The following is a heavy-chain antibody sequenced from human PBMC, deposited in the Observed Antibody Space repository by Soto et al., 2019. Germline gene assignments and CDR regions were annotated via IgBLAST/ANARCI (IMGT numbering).Heavy chain of an antibody. CDR3: ARGYCTNGVCYRGNYYYYMDV. CDR2: IRYDGSNI. V-gene: IGHV3-33*08. J-gene: IGHJ6*03. Sequence: PGGSLRLSRAASGFTFSSYSMNWVRQAPGKGPEGVAYIRYDGSNIYYADSVKGRFTIPRDNSKNTLYLQMNSLRAEDTAVYYCARGYCTNGVCYRGNYYYYMDVWGKGTTVTVSS. D-gene: IGHD2-8*01. CDR1: GFTFSSYS.